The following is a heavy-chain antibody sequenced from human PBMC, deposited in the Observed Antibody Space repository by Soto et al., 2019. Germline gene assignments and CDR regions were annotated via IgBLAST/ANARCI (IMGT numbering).Heavy chain of an antibody. CDR3: ATMGTSATGLNYFDY. Sequence: PSETLSLTCTVSGGSISSGNYYWSWIRQPPGKGLEWIGFISYSGSTYYNASLKSRVTISVDTSKNQFSLNLNSVTAADTAVYYCATMGTSATGLNYFDYWGQGTRVTVSS. V-gene: IGHV4-30-4*01. J-gene: IGHJ4*02. CDR1: GGSISSGNYY. CDR2: ISYSGST. D-gene: IGHD1-7*01.